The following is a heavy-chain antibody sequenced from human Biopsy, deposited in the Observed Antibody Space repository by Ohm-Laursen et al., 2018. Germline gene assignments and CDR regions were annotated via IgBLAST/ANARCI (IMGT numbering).Heavy chain of an antibody. CDR3: ARATNSTGWPYYFYGMDV. V-gene: IGHV4-59*01. J-gene: IGHJ6*02. Sequence: GTLSLTCAVSGGSISSDYWSWIRQTPGKGLEWIGYIYYSGSTNYNPSLKSRVTISVDTSKNQFPLRLNSVTAADTAVYYCARATNSTGWPYYFYGMDVWGQGTTVTVSS. CDR1: GGSISSDY. D-gene: IGHD2/OR15-2a*01. CDR2: IYYSGST.